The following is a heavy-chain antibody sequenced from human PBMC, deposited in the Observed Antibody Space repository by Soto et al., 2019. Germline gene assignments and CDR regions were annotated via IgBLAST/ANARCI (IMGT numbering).Heavy chain of an antibody. D-gene: IGHD3-9*01. Sequence: SQTRSLTFTLSGSSISSYYWIWIRQPPGKGLEWIGYIYYSGSTNYNPSLKSRVTISVDTSKNQFSLKLSSVTAADTAVYYCARARPILTDYYEPANYYGMDVWGQGTTVTVSS. CDR1: GSSISSYY. J-gene: IGHJ6*02. CDR3: ARARPILTDYYEPANYYGMDV. V-gene: IGHV4-59*01. CDR2: IYYSGST.